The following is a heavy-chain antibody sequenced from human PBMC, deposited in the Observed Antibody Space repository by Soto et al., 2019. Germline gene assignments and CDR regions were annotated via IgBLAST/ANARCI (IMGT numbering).Heavy chain of an antibody. D-gene: IGHD2-2*01. J-gene: IGHJ6*02. CDR2: ISAYNGTA. CDR1: GYTFTSYG. CDR3: ARGPRVVVPAAMRYGMDV. V-gene: IGHV1-18*01. Sequence: GASVKVSCKASGYTFTSYGISWVRQAPGQGLEWMGWISAYNGTANYAQKFQGRVTITADESTSTAYMELSSLRSEDTAVYYCARGPRVVVPAAMRYGMDVWGQGTTVTVSS.